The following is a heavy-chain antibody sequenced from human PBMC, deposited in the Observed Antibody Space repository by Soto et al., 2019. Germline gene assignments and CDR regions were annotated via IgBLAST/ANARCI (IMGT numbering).Heavy chain of an antibody. CDR2: IYYSGST. J-gene: IGHJ5*02. Sequence: QVQLQESGTGLVKPSQTLSLTCTVSGGSISSGGYYWSWIRQHPGKCLEWIGYIYYSGSTFYNPSLKSRVTISVDTSKNQFSLKLSSVTAADTAVYYCATRPATVTGGRFDPWGQGTLVTVSS. V-gene: IGHV4-31*03. CDR1: GGSISSGGYY. CDR3: ATRPATVTGGRFDP. D-gene: IGHD4-17*01.